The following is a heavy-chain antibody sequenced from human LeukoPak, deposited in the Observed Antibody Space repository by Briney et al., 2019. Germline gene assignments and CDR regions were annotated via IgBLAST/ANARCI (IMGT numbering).Heavy chain of an antibody. Sequence: ASVKVSCKASGYTITSYYMHWVRQAPGQGLEWMGVINPTGDSESYAQKFQGRVTVTRDTSTSTVYVDLSSLRSEDTAVYYCARGAIAAAYFDYWGQGTLVTVSS. CDR2: INPTGDSE. CDR3: ARGAIAAAYFDY. J-gene: IGHJ4*02. D-gene: IGHD6-13*01. CDR1: GYTITSYY. V-gene: IGHV1-46*01.